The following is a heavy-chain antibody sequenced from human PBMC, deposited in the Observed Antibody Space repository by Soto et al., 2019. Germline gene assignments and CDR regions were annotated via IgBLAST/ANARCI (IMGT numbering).Heavy chain of an antibody. V-gene: IGHV2-5*02. CDR3: ARSRYSNAWYHKATFDF. CDR1: GFSLSTSGVG. J-gene: IGHJ4*02. Sequence: QITLKESGPSLIKPTQTLTLTCTFSGFSLSTSGVGVGWIRQPPGKALEWLALIYWDDDVRYSPSLNSRLTVTKDTSKNQVLLTMTNMDPMDTATYYCARSRYSNAWYHKATFDFWGQGTLVSVSS. D-gene: IGHD1-26*01. CDR2: IYWDDDV.